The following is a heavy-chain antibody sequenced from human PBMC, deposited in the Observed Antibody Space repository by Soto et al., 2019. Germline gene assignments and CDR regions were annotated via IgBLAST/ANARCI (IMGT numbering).Heavy chain of an antibody. Sequence: PGGSLRLSCAASGFTLSNYWMHWVRQAPGKGLVWVSRIDSDGSTTNYADSVKGRFTISRDNAKNTLYLQMNSLRAEDTAVYYCANFYSGSYSTYWGQGPLVTVSS. V-gene: IGHV3-74*01. CDR1: GFTLSNYW. J-gene: IGHJ4*02. D-gene: IGHD1-26*01. CDR3: ANFYSGSYSTY. CDR2: IDSDGSTT.